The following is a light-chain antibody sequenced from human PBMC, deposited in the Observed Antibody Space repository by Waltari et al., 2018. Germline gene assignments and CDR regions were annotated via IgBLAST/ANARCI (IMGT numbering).Light chain of an antibody. Sequence: QSARTQPPSASGSPGQSVTISCTGTSSDVGGYDYVSWYQQHPGKAPKLMIYEVNKRPSGVPDRFSGSKSGNTASLTVSGLQAEDEADYYCSSYAGSTLMFGGGTKLTVL. CDR1: SSDVGGYDY. J-gene: IGLJ3*02. V-gene: IGLV2-8*01. CDR3: SSYAGSTLM. CDR2: EVN.